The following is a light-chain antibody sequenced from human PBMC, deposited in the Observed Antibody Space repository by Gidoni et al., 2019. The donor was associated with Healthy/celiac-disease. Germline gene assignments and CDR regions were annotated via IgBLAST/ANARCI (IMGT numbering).Light chain of an antibody. J-gene: IGKJ2*03. V-gene: IGKV3D-15*01. Sequence: EIVMTQSPATLSVSPGERATLSCRASQSVSSNLAWYQQKPGQAPRLLIYGASTRATGIPARVSGSGAGTEFTLTISSLQSEDCAVYYWQQYNNWPPYSFGQGTKLEIK. CDR3: QQYNNWPPYS. CDR2: GAS. CDR1: QSVSSN.